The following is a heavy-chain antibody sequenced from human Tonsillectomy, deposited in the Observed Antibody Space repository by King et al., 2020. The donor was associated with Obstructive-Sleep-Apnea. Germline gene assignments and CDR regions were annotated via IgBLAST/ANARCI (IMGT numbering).Heavy chain of an antibody. V-gene: IGHV3-9*01. D-gene: IGHD6-13*01. CDR1: GFTFDDYA. Sequence: VQLVESGGGLVQPGRSLRLSCAASGFTFDDYAMHWVRQAPGKGLEWVSCISWNSNSIGYADSVKGRFTISRDNAKNSLYLQMNSLRAEDTALYYCAKGGYSSSWHWGQGTLVTVSS. CDR3: AKGGYSSSWH. J-gene: IGHJ4*02. CDR2: ISWNSNSI.